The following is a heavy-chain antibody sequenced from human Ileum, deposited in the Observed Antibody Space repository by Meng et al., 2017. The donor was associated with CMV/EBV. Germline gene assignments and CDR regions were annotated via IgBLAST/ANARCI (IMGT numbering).Heavy chain of an antibody. CDR3: ARDLTNKWFYY. CDR2: MYFSGIA. Sequence: QMQLTESGPGLVKPAETLSLTCTASGAPISSGSHSWAWFRQPPGKRLEWIGSMYFSGIADYNPSLKSRVTISLHATQKQFSLRLTSVTAADSAVYFCARDLTNKWFYYWGQGTLVTVSS. J-gene: IGHJ4*02. CDR1: GAPISSGSHS. D-gene: IGHD1-26*01. V-gene: IGHV4-39*07.